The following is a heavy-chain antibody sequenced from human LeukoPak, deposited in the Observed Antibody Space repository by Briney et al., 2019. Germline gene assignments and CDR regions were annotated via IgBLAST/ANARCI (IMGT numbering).Heavy chain of an antibody. J-gene: IGHJ5*02. V-gene: IGHV3-21*01. D-gene: IGHD2-21*02. CDR2: ISSSSSYI. CDR3: ARDRLVTAIWFDP. CDR1: GFTSSSYS. Sequence: GGSLRLSCAASGFTSSSYSMNWVRQAPGKGLEWVSSISSSSSYIYYADSVKGRFTISRDNAKNSLYLQMNSLRAEDTAVYYCARDRLVTAIWFDPWGQGTLVTVSS.